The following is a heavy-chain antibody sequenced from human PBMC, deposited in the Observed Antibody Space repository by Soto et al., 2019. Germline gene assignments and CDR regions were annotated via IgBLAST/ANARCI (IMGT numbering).Heavy chain of an antibody. CDR2: IYYSGST. J-gene: IGHJ5*01. CDR3: ARNTGLAMVYNWFDP. V-gene: IGHV4-59*08. D-gene: IGHD5-18*01. Sequence: SETLSLTCTVSGGSISSYYCSWIRQPPGKGLEWIGYIYYSGSTYYNPSLKSRVTISVDTSKNQFSLKLSSVTAADTAVYYCARNTGLAMVYNWFDPWGQGTMVTVSS. CDR1: GGSISSYY.